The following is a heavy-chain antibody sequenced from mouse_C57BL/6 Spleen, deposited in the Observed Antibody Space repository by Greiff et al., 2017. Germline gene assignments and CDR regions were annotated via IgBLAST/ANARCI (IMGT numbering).Heavy chain of an antibody. CDR1: GFTFSSYA. CDR3: ARGPPSGVVATNAMDY. CDR2: ISDGGSYT. D-gene: IGHD1-1*01. Sequence: EVQLVESGGGLVKPGGSLKLSCAASGFTFSSYAMSWVRQTPEKRLEWVATISDGGSYTYYPDNVQGRFTISRDNAKNNLYLQMSHLKSEDTAMYYGARGPPSGVVATNAMDYWGQGTSVTVSS. V-gene: IGHV5-4*01. J-gene: IGHJ4*01.